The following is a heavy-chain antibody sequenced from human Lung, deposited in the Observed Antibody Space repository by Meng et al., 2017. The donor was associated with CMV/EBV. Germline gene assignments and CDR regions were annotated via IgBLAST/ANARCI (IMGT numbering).Heavy chain of an antibody. CDR1: GFTFSSYA. CDR2: ISGSGGNT. D-gene: IGHD3-22*01. J-gene: IGHJ4*02. CDR3: AKPFYYYESINYYQDY. V-gene: IGHV3-23*01. Sequence: GSLKISCAASGFTFSSYAMTWVRQAPGKGLEWVSDISGSGGNTYYADSVKGRFAISRDNSKNTLYLQMNSLRADDTAVYYCAKPFYYYESINYYQDYWGQGXMVTVSS.